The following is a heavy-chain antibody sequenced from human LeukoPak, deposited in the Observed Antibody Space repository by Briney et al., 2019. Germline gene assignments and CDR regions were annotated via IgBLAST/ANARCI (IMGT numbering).Heavy chain of an antibody. V-gene: IGHV3-64*01. D-gene: IGHD3-10*01. CDR1: GFTFSSYA. Sequence: PGGSLRLSCAASGFTFSSYAMHWVRQAPGKGLEYVSAISSNGGSTYCANSVKGRFTISRDNSKNTLYLQMGSLRAEDMAVYYCAREGRASMVRGVIPPTSAFDHWGQGTLVTVSS. J-gene: IGHJ4*02. CDR3: AREGRASMVRGVIPPTSAFDH. CDR2: ISSNGGST.